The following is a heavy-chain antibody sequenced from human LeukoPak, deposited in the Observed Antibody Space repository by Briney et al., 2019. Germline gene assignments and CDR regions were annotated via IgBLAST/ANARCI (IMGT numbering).Heavy chain of an antibody. D-gene: IGHD6-19*01. V-gene: IGHV3-30*04. J-gene: IGHJ4*02. Sequence: GGSLRLSCAASGFTFSSYAMHWVRQAPGKGLEWVAVISYDGSNKYYADSVKGRFTISRDNSKNTLYLQMNSLRAEDTAVYYCARLGDIAVAGTSGYWGQGTLVTVSS. CDR1: GFTFSSYA. CDR2: ISYDGSNK. CDR3: ARLGDIAVAGTSGY.